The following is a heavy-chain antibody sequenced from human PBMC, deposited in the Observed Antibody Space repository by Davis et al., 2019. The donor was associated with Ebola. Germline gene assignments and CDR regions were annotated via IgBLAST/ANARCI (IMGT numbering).Heavy chain of an antibody. CDR1: GFSLTGLGVG. D-gene: IGHD1/OR15-1a*01. CDR2: IYWDDEK. V-gene: IGHV2-5*02. Sequence: SGPTLVKPSQTVTLTCAFSGFSLTGLGVGVGWIRQPPGEALEWLAVIYWDDEKHYSPSLESRLTITKDTSKNQVVLIMANMDPEDTATYYCAHSRLDISPFGTISTLFEYWGQGTLVTVSS. J-gene: IGHJ4*02. CDR3: AHSRLDISPFGTISTLFEY.